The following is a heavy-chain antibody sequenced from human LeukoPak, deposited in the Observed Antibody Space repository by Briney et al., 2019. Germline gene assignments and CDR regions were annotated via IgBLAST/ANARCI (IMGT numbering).Heavy chain of an antibody. D-gene: IGHD5-12*01. CDR3: ARAVGYGAFHI. Sequence: SETLSLTCTVSGGSISSYFWTWIRQPQGKGLEWIGYIYYSGSTNYNPSLKSRVTILVDTSKNQFSLKLSSVTAADTAVYYCARAVGYGAFHIWGQGTMVTVSS. V-gene: IGHV4-59*01. CDR1: GGSISSYF. J-gene: IGHJ3*02. CDR2: IYYSGST.